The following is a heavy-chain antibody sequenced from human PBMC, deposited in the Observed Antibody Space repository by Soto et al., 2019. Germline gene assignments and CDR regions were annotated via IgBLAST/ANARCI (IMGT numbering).Heavy chain of an antibody. D-gene: IGHD6-13*01. CDR2: IKKDGSKI. Sequence: EVQLVESGGDLVQPGGSLRLSCAASGFSFSSSWMTWVRQAPGKGLEWVANIKKDGSKIHYLDSVRGRFTVYRDNAKNSLYLEMNSLRAEDTALYYCARDVSPGSSSLYLDAFDIWGQGTMVTVSS. J-gene: IGHJ3*02. V-gene: IGHV3-7*05. CDR3: ARDVSPGSSSLYLDAFDI. CDR1: GFSFSSSW.